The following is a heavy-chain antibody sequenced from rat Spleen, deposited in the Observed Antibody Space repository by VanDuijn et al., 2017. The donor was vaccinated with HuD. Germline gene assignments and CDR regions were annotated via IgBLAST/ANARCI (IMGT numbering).Heavy chain of an antibody. CDR3: TRSDGGYTQHWFAY. J-gene: IGHJ3*01. V-gene: IGHV2-1*01. D-gene: IGHD1-11*01. CDR2: IWGDEST. Sequence: VQLKESGPGLVQPSQTLSLTCTVSGFSLISNSVHWIRQPPGRGLEWMGGIWGDESTDYNSALKSRLNISRDTSKSQVFLKMNSLQTDDTAIYFFTRSDGGYTQHWFAYWGQGTLVTVSS. CDR1: GFSLISNS.